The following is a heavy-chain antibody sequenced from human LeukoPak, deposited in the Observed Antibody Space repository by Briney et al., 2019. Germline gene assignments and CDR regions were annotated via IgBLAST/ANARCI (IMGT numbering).Heavy chain of an antibody. J-gene: IGHJ4*02. D-gene: IGHD2-15*01. V-gene: IGHV3-48*03. CDR1: GFTFTSYE. Sequence: GGSLRLSCAASGFTFTSYEMNWVRQAPGNGREWVSYISSSGSTIYYTDSVKGRFTISSYKAKNSLSLQMNSLSAEDTAVYYCARACSGGSCYSRGRSFDYWGRGPLVTASS. CDR2: ISSSGSTI. CDR3: ARACSGGSCYSRGRSFDY.